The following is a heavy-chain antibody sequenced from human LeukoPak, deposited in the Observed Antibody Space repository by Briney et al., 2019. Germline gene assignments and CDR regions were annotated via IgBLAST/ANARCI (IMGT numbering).Heavy chain of an antibody. CDR3: ARAYYDFWSGYFDY. Sequence: PSETLSLTCTVSGGSISSGSYYWSWIRQPAGKGLEWIGRIYTSGSTNYNPSLKRRVTISVDTSKNQFSLKLSSVTAADTAVYYCARAYYDFWSGYFDYWGQGTLVTVSS. CDR2: IYTSGST. CDR1: GGSISSGSYY. J-gene: IGHJ4*02. D-gene: IGHD3-3*01. V-gene: IGHV4-61*02.